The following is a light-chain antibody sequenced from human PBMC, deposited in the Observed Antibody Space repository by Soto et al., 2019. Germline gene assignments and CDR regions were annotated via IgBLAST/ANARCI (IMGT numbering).Light chain of an antibody. CDR2: EVS. CDR1: SSDVGSYNL. Sequence: QSVLTQPASVSGSPGQSITISCTGTSSDVGSYNLVSWYQQHPGKAPKLMIYEVSKRPSGVSNRFSGSKSGNTASLTISGLQAEDEADYYWCSYAGSSTRYVXGTGTKVTVL. V-gene: IGLV2-23*02. CDR3: CSYAGSSTRYV. J-gene: IGLJ1*01.